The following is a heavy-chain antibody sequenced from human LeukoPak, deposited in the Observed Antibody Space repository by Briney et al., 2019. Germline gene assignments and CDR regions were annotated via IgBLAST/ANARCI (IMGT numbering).Heavy chain of an antibody. CDR1: GFTFSSYA. D-gene: IGHD5-24*01. CDR3: AKDPDGWAGGYYYYYYGMDV. CDR2: ISGSGGST. J-gene: IGHJ6*02. Sequence: GGSLRLSCAASGFTFSSYAMSWVRQAPGKGLEWVSAISGSGGSTYYADSVKGRFTISRDNSKSTLYLQMNSLRAEDTAVYYCAKDPDGWAGGYYYYYYGMDVWGQGTTVTVSS. V-gene: IGHV3-23*01.